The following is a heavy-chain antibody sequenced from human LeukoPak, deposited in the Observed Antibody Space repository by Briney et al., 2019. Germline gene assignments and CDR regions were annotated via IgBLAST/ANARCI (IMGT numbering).Heavy chain of an antibody. J-gene: IGHJ4*02. D-gene: IGHD3-10*01. Sequence: GGSLRLSCAASGFTFSSYAMHWVRQAPGKGLEWVAVISYDGSNKKYADSVKGRFTISRVNSQKTLYLQMNSLRAEYAAVYYCAKDSPRYGSVSYCPFEYWGQGTLLNVSS. CDR3: AKDSPRYGSVSYCPFEY. V-gene: IGHV3-30*04. CDR2: ISYDGSNK. CDR1: GFTFSSYA.